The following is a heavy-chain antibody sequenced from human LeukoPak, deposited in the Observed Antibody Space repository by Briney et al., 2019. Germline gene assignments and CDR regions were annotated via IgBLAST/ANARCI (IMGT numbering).Heavy chain of an antibody. Sequence: PSQTLSLTCTVSGGSISSGSYYWSWIRQPAGKGLEWIGRIYTSGSTNYNPSLKSRVTISVDTSKNQFSLKLSSVTAADTAVYYCARGLYCSGGSCYSGYYFDYWGQGTLVTVSP. CDR2: IYTSGST. CDR3: ARGLYCSGGSCYSGYYFDY. D-gene: IGHD2-15*01. J-gene: IGHJ4*02. CDR1: GGSISSGSYY. V-gene: IGHV4-61*02.